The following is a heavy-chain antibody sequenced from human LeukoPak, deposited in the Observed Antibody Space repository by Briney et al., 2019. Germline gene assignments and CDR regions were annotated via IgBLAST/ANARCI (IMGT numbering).Heavy chain of an antibody. CDR2: INHNGNVN. Sequence: GGSLRLSCAASGFTFSSYWMNWARQAPGKGLEWVASINHNGNVNYYVDSVKGRFTISRDNAKNSLYLQMNSLRAEDTAVYYCAKNSGNYYASGTLDYWGQGTLATVSS. CDR1: GFTFSSYW. D-gene: IGHD3-10*01. J-gene: IGHJ4*02. V-gene: IGHV3-7*03. CDR3: AKNSGNYYASGTLDY.